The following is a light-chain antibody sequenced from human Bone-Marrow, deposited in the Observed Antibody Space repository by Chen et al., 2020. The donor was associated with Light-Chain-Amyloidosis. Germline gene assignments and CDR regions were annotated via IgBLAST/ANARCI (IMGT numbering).Light chain of an antibody. CDR1: SGSIDNNY. J-gene: IGLJ1*01. CDR3: KSNEASIPHYV. V-gene: IGLV6-57*01. Sequence: NFMLTQPHPVSESPGKTVTISCTRSSGSIDNNYVQWYQQRPGSSPTTVIYEDNRKPSEDPDRISGSIDSSSNSASLPISGLRAEDEADYYCKSNEASIPHYVFGTGSKVAVL. CDR2: EDN.